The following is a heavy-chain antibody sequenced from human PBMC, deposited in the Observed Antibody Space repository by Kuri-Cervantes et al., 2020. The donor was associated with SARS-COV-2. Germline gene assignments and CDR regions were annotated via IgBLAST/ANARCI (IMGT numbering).Heavy chain of an antibody. D-gene: IGHD1-1*01. V-gene: IGHV3-21*01. CDR3: VRDGDHWNFDY. CDR2: ISSSSSYI. J-gene: IGHJ4*02. Sequence: GESLKISCAASGFTFSSYGMHWVRQAPGKGLEWVSSISSSSSYIYYADSVKGRFTISRDNAKNSLYLQMNSLRAEDTAVYYCVRDGDHWNFDYWGQGTLVSVSS. CDR1: GFTFSSYG.